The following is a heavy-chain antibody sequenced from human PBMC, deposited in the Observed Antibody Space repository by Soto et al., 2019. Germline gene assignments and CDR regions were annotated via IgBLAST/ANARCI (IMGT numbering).Heavy chain of an antibody. Sequence: VGSLRLSCAASGFTFSSYWMHWVRQTPGKGLVWVSRIDIAGSTTTYADSVKGRFTISRDNAKNTLYLQMNSLRAEDTAVYYCARDQTVAGPTTFDYCGQGTLVTVSS. D-gene: IGHD6-19*01. V-gene: IGHV3-74*01. CDR2: IDIAGSTT. J-gene: IGHJ4*02. CDR1: GFTFSSYW. CDR3: ARDQTVAGPTTFDY.